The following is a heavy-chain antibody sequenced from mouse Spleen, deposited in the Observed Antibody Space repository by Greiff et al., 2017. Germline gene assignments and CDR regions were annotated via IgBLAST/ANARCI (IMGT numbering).Heavy chain of an antibody. CDR2: IDPSDSYT. CDR3: ARNPGVITHYYAMDY. V-gene: IGHV1-59*01. Sequence: QVQLQQSGAELVRPGTSVKLSCKASGYTFTSYWMHWVKQRPGQGLEWIGVIDPSDSYTNYNQKFKGKATLTVDTSSSTAYMQLSSLTSEDSAVYYCARNPGVITHYYAMDYWGQGTSVTVSS. D-gene: IGHD1-1*01. J-gene: IGHJ4*01. CDR1: GYTFTSYW.